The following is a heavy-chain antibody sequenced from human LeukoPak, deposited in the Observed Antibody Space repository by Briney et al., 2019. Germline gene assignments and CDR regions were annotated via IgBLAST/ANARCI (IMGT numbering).Heavy chain of an antibody. CDR3: AKEGYSSSWYVPYYYYGMDV. Sequence: GGSLRLSCAASGFTFSSYGMHWVRQAPGKGLEWVAVISYDGSNKYYADSVKGRFTISRDNSKNTLYLQMNSLRAEDTAVYYCAKEGYSSSWYVPYYYYGMDVWGQGTTVTVSS. CDR2: ISYDGSNK. D-gene: IGHD6-13*01. CDR1: GFTFSSYG. V-gene: IGHV3-30*18. J-gene: IGHJ6*02.